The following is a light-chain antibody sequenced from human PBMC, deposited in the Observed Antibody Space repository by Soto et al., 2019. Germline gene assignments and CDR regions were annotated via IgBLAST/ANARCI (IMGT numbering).Light chain of an antibody. CDR2: GAS. CDR3: QQYNLWPPFT. V-gene: IGKV3-15*01. J-gene: IGKJ5*01. Sequence: EIVMTQSPGTLSVSPGERATLSCRASQNVFSNVAWYQQRPGQPPRLLISGASTRATGVSARFSASGSGTDFTLTITSLQSEDFAVYYCQQYNLWPPFTFGQGTRLEIK. CDR1: QNVFSN.